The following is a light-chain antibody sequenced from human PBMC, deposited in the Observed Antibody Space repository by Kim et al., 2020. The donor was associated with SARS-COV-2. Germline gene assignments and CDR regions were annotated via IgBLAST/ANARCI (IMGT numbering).Light chain of an antibody. Sequence: GHTITISCTETSSYVGRYSYVSWYQQHPGKAPKLMIYDVSKRPSGVSNRFSGSKSGNTASLTISGLQAEDEADYYCSSYTSSSIVVFGGGTQLTVL. CDR1: SSYVGRYSY. CDR3: SSYTSSSIVV. CDR2: DVS. J-gene: IGLJ2*01. V-gene: IGLV2-14*04.